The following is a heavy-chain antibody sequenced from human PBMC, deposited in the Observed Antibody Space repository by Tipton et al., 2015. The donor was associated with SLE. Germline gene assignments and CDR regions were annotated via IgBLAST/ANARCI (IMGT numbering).Heavy chain of an antibody. D-gene: IGHD1-26*01. V-gene: IGHV4-59*01. J-gene: IGHJ3*02. CDR2: IYYSGST. CDR1: GGSISSYY. CDR3: ARGVRGKWELLFAFDI. Sequence: LRLSCTVSGGSISSYYWSWIRQPPGKGLEWIGYIYYSGSTNYNPSLKSRVTISVDTSKNQFSLKLSSVTAADTAVYYCARGVRGKWELLFAFDIWGQGTMVTVSS.